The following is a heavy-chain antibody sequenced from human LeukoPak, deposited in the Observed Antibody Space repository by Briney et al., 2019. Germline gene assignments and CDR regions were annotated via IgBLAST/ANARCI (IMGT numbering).Heavy chain of an antibody. V-gene: IGHV4-31*03. CDR1: GGSISSGGYY. D-gene: IGHD3-3*01. CDR3: AGEFSRLRFIGY. J-gene: IGHJ4*02. Sequence: SETLSLTCTVSGGSISSGGYYWSWIRQHPGKGLEWIGYIYYSGSTYYNPSLKSRVTISVETSKNQFSLKLSSVTAADTAVYYCAGEFSRLRFIGYWGQGTLVTVSS. CDR2: IYYSGST.